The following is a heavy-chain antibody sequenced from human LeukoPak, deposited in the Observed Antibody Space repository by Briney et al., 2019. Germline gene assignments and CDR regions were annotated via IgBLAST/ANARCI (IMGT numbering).Heavy chain of an antibody. D-gene: IGHD3-10*01. CDR3: ARDQGYYGSGSYWNWFDP. CDR1: GYTFTGYY. V-gene: IGHV1-2*02. J-gene: IGHJ5*02. CDR2: INPNSGGT. Sequence: ASVKVSCKASGYTFTGYYMHWVRQAPGQGLEWMGWINPNSGGTNYAQKCQGRVTMTRDTSISTAYMGLSRLRSDDTAVYYCARDQGYYGSGSYWNWFDPWRQGTLVTV.